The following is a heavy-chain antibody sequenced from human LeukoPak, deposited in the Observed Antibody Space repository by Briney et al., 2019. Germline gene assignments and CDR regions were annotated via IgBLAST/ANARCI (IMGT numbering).Heavy chain of an antibody. CDR3: GARRAFDI. J-gene: IGHJ3*02. V-gene: IGHV4-59*12. CDR1: GGSISSYY. D-gene: IGHD6-6*01. CDR2: IYYSGST. Sequence: SETLSLTCTVSGGSISSYYWSWIRQPPGKGLEWIGYIYYSGSTYYNPSLKSRVTISVDRSKNQFSLKLSSVTAADTAVYYCGARRAFDIWGQGTMVTVSS.